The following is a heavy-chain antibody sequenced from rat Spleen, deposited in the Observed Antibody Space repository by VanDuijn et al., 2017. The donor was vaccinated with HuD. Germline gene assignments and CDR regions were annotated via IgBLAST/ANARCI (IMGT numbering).Heavy chain of an antibody. CDR1: GFTFGNHD. CDR3: ARRQFGVGYVMDA. V-gene: IGHV5-25*01. Sequence: EVQLVESGGGLVQPGRSLKLSCAASGFTFGNHDMAWVRQGPSKGLEWVASISPNGVSAYYRDSVKGRLTVSRDDAQRILFLQMDSLRSEDTATYYCARRQFGVGYVMDAWGQGASVTVSS. J-gene: IGHJ4*01. D-gene: IGHD4-4*01. CDR2: ISPNGVSA.